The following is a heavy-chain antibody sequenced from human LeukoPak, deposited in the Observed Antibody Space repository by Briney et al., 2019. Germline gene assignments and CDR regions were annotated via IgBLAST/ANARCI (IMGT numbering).Heavy chain of an antibody. J-gene: IGHJ6*02. CDR2: IYYSGST. D-gene: IGHD4-23*01. V-gene: IGHV4-31*03. CDR3: ARDLGGNSGAYGMDV. CDR1: GGSISRGGYH. Sequence: PSETLSLTCTVSGGSISRGGYHWSWTRQHPGKGLEWIGNIYYSGSTYYNPPLKSRVRISVDTSKNQFSLQLNSVTAADTAVYYCARDLGGNSGAYGMDVWGQGTTVTVSS.